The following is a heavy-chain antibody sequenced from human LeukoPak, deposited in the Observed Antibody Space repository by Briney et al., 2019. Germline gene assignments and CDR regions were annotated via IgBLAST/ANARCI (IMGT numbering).Heavy chain of an antibody. CDR1: GFTFSSFA. CDR3: ARGGGTTVTQDGYYFDY. V-gene: IGHV3-30-3*01. J-gene: IGHJ4*02. CDR2: LSYDGTNK. Sequence: PGRSLRLSCAASGFTFSSFAMHWVRQAPGKGLEWVAVLSYDGTNKYYADSVEGRFTISRDNSKNTLYLQMNFLRAEDTAVYYCARGGGTTVTQDGYYFDYWGQGTLVTVSS. D-gene: IGHD4-17*01.